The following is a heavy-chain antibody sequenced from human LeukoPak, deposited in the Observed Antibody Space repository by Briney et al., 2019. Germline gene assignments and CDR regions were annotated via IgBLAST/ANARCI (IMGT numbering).Heavy chain of an antibody. CDR2: INPSGGST. CDR1: GYTFTSYY. CDR3: ARVGFWSGYPGGRGMDV. V-gene: IGHV1-46*01. J-gene: IGHJ6*02. Sequence: ASVKVSCKASGYTFTSYYMHWVRQAPGQGLEWMGIINPSGGSTSYAQKFQGRVTMTRDTSTGTVYMELSSLRSEDTAVYYCARVGFWSGYPGGRGMDVWGQGTTVTVSS. D-gene: IGHD3-3*01.